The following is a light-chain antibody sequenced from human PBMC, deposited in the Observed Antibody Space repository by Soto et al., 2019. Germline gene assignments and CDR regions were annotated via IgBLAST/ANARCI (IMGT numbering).Light chain of an antibody. CDR2: DVT. CDR3: NSYAGSFNWV. V-gene: IGLV2-8*01. J-gene: IGLJ3*02. CDR1: SSDVGGYNY. Sequence: QSVLTQPPSASGSPGQSVTISCTGTSSDVGGYNYVSWYQQHPGKAPKLMLYDVTKRPSGVPDRFSGSKSGNTASLTVSGLQAEDEADYYCNSYAGSFNWVFGGGTKLTVL.